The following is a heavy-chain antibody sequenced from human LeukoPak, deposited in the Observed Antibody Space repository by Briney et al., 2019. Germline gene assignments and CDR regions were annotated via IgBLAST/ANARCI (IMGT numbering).Heavy chain of an antibody. V-gene: IGHV4-59*01. Sequence: PTETLSLTCTVSGGSISSYYWSWIRQPPGKGLEWIGYIYYSGSTNYNPSLKSRVTISVDTSKNQFSLKLSSVTAADTAVYYCARARLRGYCSGGSCYWFDPWGQGTLVTVSS. CDR1: GGSISSYY. CDR3: ARARLRGYCSGGSCYWFDP. CDR2: IYYSGST. J-gene: IGHJ5*02. D-gene: IGHD2-15*01.